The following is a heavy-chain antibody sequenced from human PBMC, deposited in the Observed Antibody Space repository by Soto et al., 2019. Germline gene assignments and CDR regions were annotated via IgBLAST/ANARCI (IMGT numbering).Heavy chain of an antibody. J-gene: IGHJ4*02. CDR1: GFTFRTYY. CDR2: ISAGSSNI. D-gene: IGHD6-6*01. V-gene: IGHV3-21*01. Sequence: VGSLRLSCAASGFTFRTYYMIWVRQAPGKGLEWVSSISAGSSNIYYAPSVKGRFTISRDNAKNLVYLQINSLRAEDTAVYYCARQYPSSSRHFDHWGQGTRVTVS. CDR3: ARQYPSSSRHFDH.